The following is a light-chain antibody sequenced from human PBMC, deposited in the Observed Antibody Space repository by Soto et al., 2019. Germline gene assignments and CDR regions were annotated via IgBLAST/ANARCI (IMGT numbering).Light chain of an antibody. J-gene: IGKJ5*01. Sequence: IMMTQSPAPLSVSPGETATLSCRASQSVGGNLAWYQQKPGQAPRLLIYGASSRATGIPDRFSGSGSETDFTLTISRLEPEDFAVYYCQQYGSSPRITFGQGTRLEIK. CDR1: QSVGGN. CDR2: GAS. V-gene: IGKV3-20*01. CDR3: QQYGSSPRIT.